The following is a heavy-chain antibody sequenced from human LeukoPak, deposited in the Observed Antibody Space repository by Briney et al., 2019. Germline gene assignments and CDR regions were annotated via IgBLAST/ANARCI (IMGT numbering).Heavy chain of an antibody. CDR1: GFTFSSYG. J-gene: IGHJ4*02. V-gene: IGHV3-23*01. CDR2: ISGSGGST. D-gene: IGHD2-2*01. Sequence: PGRSLRLSCAASGFTFSSYGMHWVRQAPGKGLEWVSPISGSGGSTYYADSVKGRFTISRDNSKNTLYLQMNSLRAEDTAVYYCAKVEGIVVVPAASSFDYWGQGTLVTVSS. CDR3: AKVEGIVVVPAASSFDY.